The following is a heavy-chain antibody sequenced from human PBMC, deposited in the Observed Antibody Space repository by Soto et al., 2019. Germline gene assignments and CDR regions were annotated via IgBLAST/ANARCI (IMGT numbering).Heavy chain of an antibody. V-gene: IGHV3-74*01. J-gene: IGHJ5*02. CDR2: IKTDGSFT. CDR3: ARDLFRSNSA. Sequence: GESLKISCAASGFTFNTYLMEWVRQTPGKGLVWVARIKTDGSFTTYADSVKGRFTISRDNANNTLYLQMNSLRAEDTAVYYCARDLFRSNSAWGQGTLVTVSS. D-gene: IGHD6-6*01. CDR1: GFTFNTYL.